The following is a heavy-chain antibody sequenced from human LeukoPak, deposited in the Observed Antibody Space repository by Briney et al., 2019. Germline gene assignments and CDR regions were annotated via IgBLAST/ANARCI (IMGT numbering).Heavy chain of an antibody. J-gene: IGHJ5*02. CDR1: GFTFSSYS. CDR2: ISSSSSTI. CDR3: AREGYSSSWYEPNWFDP. D-gene: IGHD6-13*01. Sequence: GGSLRLSCAASGFTFSSYSMNWVRHAPGKGLEWVSYISSSSSTIYYADSVKGRFTISRDNAKNSLYLQINSLRAEDTAVYYCAREGYSSSWYEPNWFDPWGQGTLVTVSS. V-gene: IGHV3-48*04.